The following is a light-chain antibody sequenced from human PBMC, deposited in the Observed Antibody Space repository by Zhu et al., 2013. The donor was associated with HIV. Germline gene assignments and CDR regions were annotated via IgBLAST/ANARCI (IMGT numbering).Light chain of an antibody. CDR3: QVWDSSGDHYV. CDR1: NTGSKS. Sequence: SYELTQPPSVSVAPGKTATITCGGDNTGSKSVHWYQQKPGQAPGLVIYDDRYRPSGIPERFSGSNSGNTATLSISRVEAGDEADYYCQVWDSSGDHYVFGTGTKVTVL. J-gene: IGLJ1*01. V-gene: IGLV3-21*04. CDR2: DDR.